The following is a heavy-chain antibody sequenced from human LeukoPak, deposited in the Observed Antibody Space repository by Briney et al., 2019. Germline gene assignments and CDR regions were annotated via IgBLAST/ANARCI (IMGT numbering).Heavy chain of an antibody. Sequence: GGSLRLSCAASGFTFSNHGMNWVRQAPGKGLEWLSGVSPPGGGTYYADSVKGRFTISRDNAKNSLYLQMNSLRAEDTAVYYCARVSILIVPYYAFDIWGQGTMVTVSS. CDR3: ARVSILIVPYYAFDI. CDR2: VSPPGGGT. J-gene: IGHJ3*02. D-gene: IGHD2/OR15-2a*01. CDR1: GFTFSNHG. V-gene: IGHV3-21*01.